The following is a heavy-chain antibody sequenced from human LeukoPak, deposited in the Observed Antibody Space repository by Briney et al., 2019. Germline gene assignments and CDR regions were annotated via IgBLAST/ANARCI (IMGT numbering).Heavy chain of an antibody. J-gene: IGHJ5*02. Sequence: ASVKVSCKASGYTFTSYGISWVRQAPGQGLEWMGWISAYNGNTNYAQKLQGRVTMTTDTSTSTAYMELRSLRSDDTAVYYCARGRSTSWPGYWFDPWGQGTLSPSPQ. CDR1: GYTFTSYG. CDR2: ISAYNGNT. D-gene: IGHD2-2*01. CDR3: ARGRSTSWPGYWFDP. V-gene: IGHV1-18*01.